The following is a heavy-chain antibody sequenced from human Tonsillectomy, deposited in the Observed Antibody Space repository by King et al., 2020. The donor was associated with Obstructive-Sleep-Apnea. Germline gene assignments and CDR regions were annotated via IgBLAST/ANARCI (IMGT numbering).Heavy chain of an antibody. CDR3: ARHVAGATFGTFDF. V-gene: IGHV4-59*08. J-gene: IGHJ4*02. CDR1: GGSISGYY. D-gene: IGHD1-26*01. CDR2: IYYSGST. Sequence: VQLQESGPGLVKPSETLSLTCTVSGGSISGYYWSWIRQPPGKGLEWIGYIYYSGSTNYNPSLKSRGTISVDTSKNQFSLKLSSATAADTAVYYCARHVAGATFGTFDFWGQGTLVTVSP.